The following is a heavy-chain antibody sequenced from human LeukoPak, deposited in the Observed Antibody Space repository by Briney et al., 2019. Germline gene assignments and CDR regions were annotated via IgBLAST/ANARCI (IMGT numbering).Heavy chain of an antibody. J-gene: IGHJ4*02. Sequence: ASVKVSCKASGYTFTSYAMNWVRQAPGQGLEWMGWINTNTGNPTYAQGFTGRFVFSLDTSVSTAYLQISSLKAEDTAVYYCARDITVEGGSGSRNDYWGQGTLVTVSS. CDR2: INTNTGNP. D-gene: IGHD6-19*01. CDR3: ARDITVEGGSGSRNDY. CDR1: GYTFTSYA. V-gene: IGHV7-4-1*02.